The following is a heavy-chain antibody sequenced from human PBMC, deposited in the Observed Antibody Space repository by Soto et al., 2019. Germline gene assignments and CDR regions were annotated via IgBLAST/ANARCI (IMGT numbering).Heavy chain of an antibody. V-gene: IGHV1-24*01. J-gene: IGHJ5*02. CDR3: ATTPTIFGVVINNWFDP. D-gene: IGHD3-3*01. CDR1: GYTLTELS. Sequence: ASVKVSCKVSGYTLTELSMHWVRQAPGKGLEWMGGFDPEDGETIYAQKFQGRVTMTEDTSTDTAYMELSSLRSEDTAVYYCATTPTIFGVVINNWFDPWGQGTLVTVSS. CDR2: FDPEDGET.